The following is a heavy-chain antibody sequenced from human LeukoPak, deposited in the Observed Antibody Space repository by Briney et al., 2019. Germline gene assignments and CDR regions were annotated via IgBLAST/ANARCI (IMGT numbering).Heavy chain of an antibody. D-gene: IGHD3-10*01. Sequence: ASVKVSCKASGYTFTNYYMHWVRHAPGQGLEWMGIINPSGGSTNYAQKLQDRVIMTRDTSTSTVYMELSSLRSEDTAVYYCARDPRYGSGQTWFDPWGQGTLVTVSS. CDR3: ARDPRYGSGQTWFDP. CDR2: INPSGGST. CDR1: GYTFTNYY. V-gene: IGHV1-46*01. J-gene: IGHJ5*02.